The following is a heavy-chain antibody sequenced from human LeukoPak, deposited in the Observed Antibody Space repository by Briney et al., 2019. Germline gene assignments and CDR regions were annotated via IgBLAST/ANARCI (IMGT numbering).Heavy chain of an antibody. V-gene: IGHV4-39*01. J-gene: IGHJ5*02. CDR3: AGHPLKAYVSDWFDP. D-gene: IGHD3-10*02. CDR1: GGSISSSSYY. CDR2: IFYSGST. Sequence: SETLSLTCTVSGGSISSSSYYWGWLRQPPGKGLEWIASIFYSGSTYHNPSLKSRVTISVDTSKSQFSLKLSSVTAADTAVYFCAGHPLKAYVSDWFDPWGQGTLVTVSS.